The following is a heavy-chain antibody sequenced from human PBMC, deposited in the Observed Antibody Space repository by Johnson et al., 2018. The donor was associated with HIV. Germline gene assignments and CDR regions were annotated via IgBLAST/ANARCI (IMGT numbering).Heavy chain of an antibody. CDR3: AREDSGGTGAFDI. CDR1: GFTFSSYA. V-gene: IGHV3-66*03. D-gene: IGHD1-26*01. CDR2: IYSGGST. Sequence: VQLVESGGGLIQPGRSLRLSCAASGFTFSSYAMHWVRQAPGKGLEWVSVIYSGGSTYYADSVKGRFTISRDNSKNTLYLQMNSLRAEDTAVYYCAREDSGGTGAFDIWGQGTMVTVSS. J-gene: IGHJ3*02.